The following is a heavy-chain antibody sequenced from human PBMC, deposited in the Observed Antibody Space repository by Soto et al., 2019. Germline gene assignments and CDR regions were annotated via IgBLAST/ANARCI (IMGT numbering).Heavy chain of an antibody. V-gene: IGHV1-2*02. CDR2: INPNTGGT. D-gene: IGHD4-17*01. CDR3: ARNGGGFDY. J-gene: IGHJ4*02. Sequence: QVQLVQSGAEVKKPGASVKVSCKASGYTFNGHYMHWVRQAPGQGLEWMGWINPNTGGTNYAQKVQGRVTMMRDTSISTAYMELRRLRSDDTAVYYCARNGGGFDYWGQGTLVTVSS. CDR1: GYTFNGHY.